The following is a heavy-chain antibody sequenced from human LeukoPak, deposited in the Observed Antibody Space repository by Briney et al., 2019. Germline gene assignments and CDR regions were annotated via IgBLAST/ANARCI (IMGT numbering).Heavy chain of an antibody. D-gene: IGHD6-13*01. Sequence: ASVNVSCKASGYTFTDYYIHWVRQAPGQGLEWMGWISPNSGGTNYAQKFQGRVTMTRDTSISTAYMELSRLTSDDTAVYYCARGVAAVGGRWFDPWGQGTLVTVSS. CDR2: ISPNSGGT. J-gene: IGHJ5*02. V-gene: IGHV1-2*02. CDR3: ARGVAAVGGRWFDP. CDR1: GYTFTDYY.